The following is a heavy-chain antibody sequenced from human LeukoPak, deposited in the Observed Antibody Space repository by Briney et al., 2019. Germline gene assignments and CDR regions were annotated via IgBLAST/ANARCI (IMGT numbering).Heavy chain of an antibody. Sequence: SETLSLTCTVSGGSMSGNFWTWIRQPAGKGLEWIGRIYSSGTTDYNPSLKSRISMSVDTFNNHFSLKLQSVTAADTAVYFCARDRDWNYYFYDNWGQGTQVIVSS. J-gene: IGHJ4*02. D-gene: IGHD1-7*01. CDR1: GGSMSGNF. CDR3: ARDRDWNYYFYDN. CDR2: IYSSGTT. V-gene: IGHV4-4*07.